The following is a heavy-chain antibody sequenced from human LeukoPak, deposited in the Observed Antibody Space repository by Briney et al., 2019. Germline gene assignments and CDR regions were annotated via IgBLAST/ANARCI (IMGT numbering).Heavy chain of an antibody. V-gene: IGHV1-2*02. CDR2: INPNSGGT. D-gene: IGHD5-12*01. J-gene: IGHJ6*03. CDR1: GSTFADYY. CDR3: ARDLRGYSGYDYVDSSSWYYYYYYMDV. Sequence: ASVKVSCKASGSTFADYYMHWVRQAPGQGLEWMGWINPNSGGTNFAQKFQGRFTISRDNAKNSLYLQMNSLRAEDTAVYYCARDLRGYSGYDYVDSSSWYYYYYYMDVWGKGTTVTVSS.